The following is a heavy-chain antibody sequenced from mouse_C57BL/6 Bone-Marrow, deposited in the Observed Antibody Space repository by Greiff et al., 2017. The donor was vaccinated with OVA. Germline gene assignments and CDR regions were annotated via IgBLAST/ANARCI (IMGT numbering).Heavy chain of an antibody. CDR2: ISSGGSYT. CDR3: ARRGHYYGSSYNAMDY. Sequence: EVKLMESGGDLVKPGGSLKLSCAASGFTFSSYGMSWVRQTPDKRLEWVATISSGGSYTYYPDSVKGRFTISRDNAKNTLYLQMSSLKSEDTAMYYCARRGHYYGSSYNAMDYWGQGTSVTVSS. CDR1: GFTFSSYG. D-gene: IGHD1-1*01. V-gene: IGHV5-6*01. J-gene: IGHJ4*01.